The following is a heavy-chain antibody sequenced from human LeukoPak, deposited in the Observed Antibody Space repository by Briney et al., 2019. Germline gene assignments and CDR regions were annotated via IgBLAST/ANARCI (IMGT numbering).Heavy chain of an antibody. CDR3: ARVPPSTSSSPYPVEYFQH. CDR1: GYTFTGYY. D-gene: IGHD6-6*01. CDR2: INPNSGGT. V-gene: IGHV1-2*02. Sequence: ASVKVSCKASGYTFTGYYMHWVRQAPGQGLEWMGWINPNSGGTNYAQKFQGRVIMTRDTSISTAYMELSSLTSDDTAVYYCARVPPSTSSSPYPVEYFQHWGQGTLVTVSS. J-gene: IGHJ1*01.